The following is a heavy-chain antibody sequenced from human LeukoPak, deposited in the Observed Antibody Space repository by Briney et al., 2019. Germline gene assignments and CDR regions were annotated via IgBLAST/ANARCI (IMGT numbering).Heavy chain of an antibody. CDR3: ARSDIVVVPAVFWFDP. CDR2: INPNSGGT. J-gene: IGHJ5*02. V-gene: IGHV1-2*02. D-gene: IGHD2-2*01. CDR1: GYTFTGYY. Sequence: ASVKVSCKASGYTFTGYYMHWVRQAPGQGLEWMGWINPNSGGTNYAQKFQGRVTMTRDTSISTAYMELSRLRSDDTAVYYCARSDIVVVPAVFWFDPWGQGTPVTVSS.